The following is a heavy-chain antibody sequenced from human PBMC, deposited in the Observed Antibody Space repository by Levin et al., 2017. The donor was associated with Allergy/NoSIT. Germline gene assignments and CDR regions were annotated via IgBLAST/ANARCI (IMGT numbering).Heavy chain of an antibody. Sequence: SETLSLTCTVSGGSIFNYYWTWIRQPPGEGLEWIGSISSSGSTNYNPSLRGRVIFSLDTSKNQLSLKMSSVTAADTAVYYCARGLGESSRYTRGYWGQGTLVTVSS. V-gene: IGHV4-59*01. D-gene: IGHD3-16*02. CDR3: ARGLGESSRYTRGY. J-gene: IGHJ4*02. CDR2: ISSSGST. CDR1: GGSIFNYY.